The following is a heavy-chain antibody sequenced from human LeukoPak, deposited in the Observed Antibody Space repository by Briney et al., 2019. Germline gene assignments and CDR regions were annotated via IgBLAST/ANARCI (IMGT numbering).Heavy chain of an antibody. J-gene: IGHJ4*02. V-gene: IGHV4-59*01. Sequence: SETLSLTCTVSGGSISSYYWSWIRQPPGKGLEWIGYIYNSGSTNYNPSLKSRVTISVDTSKNQFSLKLSSVTAADTAVYYCARKYYYDSRSGFDYWGQGTLVTVSS. D-gene: IGHD3-22*01. CDR3: ARKYYYDSRSGFDY. CDR2: IYNSGST. CDR1: GGSISSYY.